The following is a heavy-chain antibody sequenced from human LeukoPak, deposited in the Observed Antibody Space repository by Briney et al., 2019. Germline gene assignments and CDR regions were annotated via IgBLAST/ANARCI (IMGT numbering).Heavy chain of an antibody. D-gene: IGHD2-2*02. Sequence: PGESLKISCKGSGYSFPNYWIGWVRQMPGKGLEWMGIIYPGDSHTRYSPSFQDQVTISVDKSISTAYLQWSSLKASDTAMYYCARGPYAYTSSATLGSYNWFDPWGQGSLVTVSS. J-gene: IGHJ5*02. CDR3: ARGPYAYTSSATLGSYNWFDP. CDR1: GYSFPNYW. V-gene: IGHV5-51*01. CDR2: IYPGDSHT.